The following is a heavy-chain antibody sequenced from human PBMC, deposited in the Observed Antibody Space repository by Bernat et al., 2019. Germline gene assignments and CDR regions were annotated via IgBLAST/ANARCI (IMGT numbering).Heavy chain of an antibody. V-gene: IGHV3-48*03. Sequence: EVQLVESGGGLVQPGGSLRLSCAASGFTFSSYEMNWVRQAPGKGLEWVSYISSSGSTIYYADSVKGRFTISRDNAKNSLYLQMNSLRAEDTAVYYCARNDLRDSSGWYYLDYWGQGTLVTVSS. CDR2: ISSSGSTI. D-gene: IGHD6-19*01. CDR1: GFTFSSYE. CDR3: ARNDLRDSSGWYYLDY. J-gene: IGHJ4*02.